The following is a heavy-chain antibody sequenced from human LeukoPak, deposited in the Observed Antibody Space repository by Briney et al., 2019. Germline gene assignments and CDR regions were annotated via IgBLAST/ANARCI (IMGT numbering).Heavy chain of an antibody. CDR2: ISGSGGST. V-gene: IGHV3-23*01. CDR3: AKVRSRQYYYDCRGYYIFDY. CDR1: GFTFSSYA. D-gene: IGHD3-22*01. Sequence: PGGSLRLSCAASGFTFSSYAMSWVRQAPGKGLEWVSAISGSGGSTYYADSVKGRFTISRDNSKNTLYLQMNSLRAEDTAVYYCAKVRSRQYYYDCRGYYIFDYWGQGTLVTVSS. J-gene: IGHJ4*02.